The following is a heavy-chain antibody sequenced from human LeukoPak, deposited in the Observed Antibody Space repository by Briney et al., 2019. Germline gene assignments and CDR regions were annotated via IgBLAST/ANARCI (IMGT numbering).Heavy chain of an antibody. D-gene: IGHD6-19*01. J-gene: IGHJ4*02. Sequence: TGGSLRLSCAASGFTFDDYAMHWVRQAPGKGLEWVSGTSWNSGSIGYADSVKGRFTISRDNAKNSLYLQMNSLRAEDMALYYCAKGSSGWYGLIDYWGQGTLVTVSS. V-gene: IGHV3-9*03. CDR3: AKGSSGWYGLIDY. CDR2: TSWNSGSI. CDR1: GFTFDDYA.